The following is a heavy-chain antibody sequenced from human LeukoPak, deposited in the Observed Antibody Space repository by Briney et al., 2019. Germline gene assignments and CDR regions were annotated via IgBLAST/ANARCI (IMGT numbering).Heavy chain of an antibody. D-gene: IGHD6-13*01. Sequence: SETLSLTCTVSGGSISSYYWSWIRQPPGKGLEWIGYIYYSGSTNYNPSLKSRVTISVDTSKNQFSLKLSSVTAADTAVYYCARVKYSSSWYPPYYYGMDVWGQGTTVTVSS. V-gene: IGHV4-59*12. CDR1: GGSISSYY. CDR3: ARVKYSSSWYPPYYYGMDV. J-gene: IGHJ6*02. CDR2: IYYSGST.